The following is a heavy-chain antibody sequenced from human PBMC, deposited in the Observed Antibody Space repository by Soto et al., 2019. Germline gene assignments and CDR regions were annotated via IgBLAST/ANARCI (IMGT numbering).Heavy chain of an antibody. Sequence: ETLSLTCTVSGGSISSYYWSWIRQPPGKGLEWIGYIYYSGSTNYNPSLKSRVTISVDTSKNQFSLKLSSVTAADTAVYYCARSTSSRWYGVLTGWGQGTLVTISS. CDR3: ARSTSSRWYGVLTG. CDR2: IYYSGST. D-gene: IGHD6-13*01. CDR1: GGSISSYY. J-gene: IGHJ4*02. V-gene: IGHV4-59*01.